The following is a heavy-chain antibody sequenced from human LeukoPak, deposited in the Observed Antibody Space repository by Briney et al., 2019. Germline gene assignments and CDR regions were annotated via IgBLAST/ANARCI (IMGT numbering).Heavy chain of an antibody. CDR3: AKGGPQFFDY. D-gene: IGHD5-24*01. J-gene: IGHJ4*02. Sequence: TGGSLRLSCAASGFTFNNYAMTWVRQAPGKGLEWVSTIIGSGGSADYADSVKGRFTISGDSSKSTLYLQMNSLRAEDTAVYFCAKGGPQFFDYWGQGSLVTVSS. CDR2: IIGSGGSA. V-gene: IGHV3-23*01. CDR1: GFTFNNYA.